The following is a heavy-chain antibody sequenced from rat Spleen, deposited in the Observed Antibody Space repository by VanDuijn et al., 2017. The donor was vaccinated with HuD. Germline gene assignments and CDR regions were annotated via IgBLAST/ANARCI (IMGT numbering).Heavy chain of an antibody. CDR3: ARRHYGYTDYFDY. CDR1: GFIFSTYG. V-gene: IGHV5-29*01. J-gene: IGHJ2*01. CDR2: ISYDGGRN. Sequence: EVQLVESGGGLVQPGRSMKLSCAASGFIFSTYGMAWVRQAPKKGLEWVATISYDGGRNFYRDSVKGRFTISRDNAKSTLSLQMDSLRSEDTATYYCARRHYGYTDYFDYWGQGVMVTVSS. D-gene: IGHD1-9*01.